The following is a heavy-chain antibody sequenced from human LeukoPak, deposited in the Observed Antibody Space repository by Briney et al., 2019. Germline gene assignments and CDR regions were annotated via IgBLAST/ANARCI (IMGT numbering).Heavy chain of an antibody. CDR3: ASIAAAGWYYYGMDV. Sequence: PSETLSLTCAVYGGSFSGYYWSWIRQPPGKGLEWIGEINHSGSTNYNPSLKSRVTISVDTSKNQFSLKLSSVTAADTAVYYCASIAAAGWYYYGMDVWGQGTTVTVSS. V-gene: IGHV4-34*01. CDR2: INHSGST. D-gene: IGHD6-13*01. J-gene: IGHJ6*02. CDR1: GGSFSGYY.